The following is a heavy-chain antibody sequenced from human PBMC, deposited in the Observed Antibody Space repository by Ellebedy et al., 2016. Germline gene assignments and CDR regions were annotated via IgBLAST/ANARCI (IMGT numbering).Heavy chain of an antibody. J-gene: IGHJ3*02. CDR1: GGSFSGYY. V-gene: IGHV4-59*12. Sequence: SETLSLXXAVYGGSFSGYYWSWIRQPPGKGLEWIGYIYYSGSTNYNPSLKSRVTISVDTSKNQFSLKLSSVTAADTAVYYCARDSLYCSGGSCYRGDAFDIWGQGTMVTVSS. CDR3: ARDSLYCSGGSCYRGDAFDI. D-gene: IGHD2-15*01. CDR2: IYYSGST.